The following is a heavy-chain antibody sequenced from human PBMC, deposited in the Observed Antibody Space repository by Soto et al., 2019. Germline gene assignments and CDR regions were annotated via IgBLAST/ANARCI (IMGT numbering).Heavy chain of an antibody. D-gene: IGHD3-10*01. V-gene: IGHV3-48*02. CDR1: GFTFSSYS. Sequence: PGGSLRLSCAASGFTFSSYSINWVRQAPGKGLEWVSYISSSSSTIYYADSVKGRFTISRDNAKNSLYLQMNSLRDEDTAVYYCARDLGGLWGNAFDIWGQGTMVTVSS. CDR2: ISSSSSTI. CDR3: ARDLGGLWGNAFDI. J-gene: IGHJ3*02.